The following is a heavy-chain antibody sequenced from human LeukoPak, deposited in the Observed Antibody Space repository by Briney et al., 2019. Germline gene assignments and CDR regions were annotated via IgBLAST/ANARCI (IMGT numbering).Heavy chain of an antibody. Sequence: PSETLSLTCTVSGGSISSYYWSWIRQPAGKGLEWIGRIYTSGSTNYNPSLKSRVTMSVDTSKNQFSLKLSSVTAADTAVYYCARQDYDSSDYYPVYWGQGTLVTVSS. J-gene: IGHJ4*02. CDR2: IYTSGST. CDR3: ARQDYDSSDYYPVY. D-gene: IGHD3-22*01. CDR1: GGSISSYY. V-gene: IGHV4-4*07.